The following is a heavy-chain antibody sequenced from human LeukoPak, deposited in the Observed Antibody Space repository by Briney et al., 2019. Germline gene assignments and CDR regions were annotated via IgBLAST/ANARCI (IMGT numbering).Heavy chain of an antibody. CDR3: ARQIRYTYDPNWFHP. J-gene: IGHJ5*02. D-gene: IGHD5-12*01. Sequence: SETLSLTCSVSGDSIAATSYYWAWIRQPPGKGLEWIGSIYYGGNINYDPSLQSRVTISIDTSKNQFSLSLTSVTAADTAVYFCARQIRYTYDPNWFHPWGQRTLVTVSS. V-gene: IGHV4-39*01. CDR1: GDSIAATSYY. CDR2: IYYGGNI.